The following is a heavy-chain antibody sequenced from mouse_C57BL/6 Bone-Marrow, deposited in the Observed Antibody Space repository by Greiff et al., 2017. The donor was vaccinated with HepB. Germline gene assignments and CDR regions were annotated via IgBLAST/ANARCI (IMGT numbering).Heavy chain of an antibody. CDR3: ARFSLPYPYAMDY. CDR2: IRNKANGYTT. Sequence: EVKLMESGGGLVQPGGSLSLSCAASGFTFTDYYMSWVRQHPGQALEWLGYIRNKANGYTTEYSASVKGRFTISRDNSQIILYLQMNTLRAEDSATYYCARFSLPYPYAMDYWGQGTSVTVSS. V-gene: IGHV7-3*01. J-gene: IGHJ4*01. CDR1: GFTFTDYY. D-gene: IGHD5-1*01.